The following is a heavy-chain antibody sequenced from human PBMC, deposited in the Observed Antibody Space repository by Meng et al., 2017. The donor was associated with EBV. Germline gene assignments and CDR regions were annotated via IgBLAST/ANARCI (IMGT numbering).Heavy chain of an antibody. CDR2: IYWDDDK. CDR3: AHIIAARPFDY. V-gene: IGHV2-5*02. Sequence: QLILCEFFHTLFKPTRTLTLSCTFSGFSLRTRGVGVGWIRQPPGKALEWLALIYWDDDKRYSPSLKSRLTITKDTSKNQVVLTMTNMDPVDAATYYCAHIIAARPFDYWGQGTLVTVSS. J-gene: IGHJ4*02. CDR1: GFSLRTRGVG. D-gene: IGHD6-6*01.